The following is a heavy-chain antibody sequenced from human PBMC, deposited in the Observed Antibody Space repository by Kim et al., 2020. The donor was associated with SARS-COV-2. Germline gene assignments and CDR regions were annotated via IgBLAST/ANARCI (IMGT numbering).Heavy chain of an antibody. Sequence: GPYTISRDNSKNTLYLQMNSLRAEDTAVYYCAKPRTRDFFLYYYGMDVWGQGTTVTVSS. CDR3: AKPRTRDFFLYYYGMDV. V-gene: IGHV3-23*01. D-gene: IGHD3-3*01. J-gene: IGHJ6*02.